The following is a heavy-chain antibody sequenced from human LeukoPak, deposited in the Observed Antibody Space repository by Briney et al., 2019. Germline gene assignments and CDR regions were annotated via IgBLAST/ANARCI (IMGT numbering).Heavy chain of an antibody. CDR3: ARGAKLLTVLFDV. V-gene: IGHV3-48*02. CDR1: GFTFSNYS. CDR2: ISSSTKTI. D-gene: IGHD4-17*01. Sequence: GGALRLSCAASGFTFSNYSMNWIRQAPGKGLEWVSYISSSTKTIYYADSVKGRFTISRDNARDSVYLQMSRLRDEDTAVYYCARGAKLLTVLFDVWGQGTMVTVSS. J-gene: IGHJ3*01.